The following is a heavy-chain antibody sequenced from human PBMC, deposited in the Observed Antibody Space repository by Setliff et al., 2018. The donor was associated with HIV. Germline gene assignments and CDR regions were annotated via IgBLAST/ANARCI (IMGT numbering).Heavy chain of an antibody. J-gene: IGHJ4*02. V-gene: IGHV1-46*02. Sequence: PGPSVKVSCKSSGYNFDFHYVHWVRQAPGQGFEWLGVINPTAGSTTLEQKFQGRLTLTRDASTETVYMELTSLRSGDTAVYYCASHAKTVDTGLFDYWGQGTQVTVSS. CDR2: INPTAGST. CDR1: GYNFDFHY. D-gene: IGHD3-9*01. CDR3: ASHAKTVDTGLFDY.